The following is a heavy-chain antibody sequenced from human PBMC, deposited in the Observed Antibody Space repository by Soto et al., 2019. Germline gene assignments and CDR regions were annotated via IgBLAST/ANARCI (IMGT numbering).Heavy chain of an antibody. CDR2: IWYDGSNK. Sequence: GGSLRLSCAASGFTFSSYGMHWVRQAPGKGLEWVAVIWYDGSNKYYADSVKGRFTISRDNSKNTLYLQMNSLRAEDTAVYYCARGERAAAGTLNYSGMDVWGQGTTVTVSS. J-gene: IGHJ6*02. D-gene: IGHD6-13*01. V-gene: IGHV3-33*01. CDR1: GFTFSSYG. CDR3: ARGERAAAGTLNYSGMDV.